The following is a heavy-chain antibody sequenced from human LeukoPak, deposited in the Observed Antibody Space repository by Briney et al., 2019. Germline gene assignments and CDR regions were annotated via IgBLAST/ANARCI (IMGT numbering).Heavy chain of an antibody. CDR3: ARLPDSLTMIVDTGSSSPSDY. V-gene: IGHV4-34*01. Sequence: PSETLSLTCAVYGGSFSGYYWSWIRQPPGKGLERIGEINHSGSTNYNPSLKSRVTISVDTSKNQFSLKLSSVTAADTAVYYCARLPDSLTMIVDTGSSSPSDYWGQGTLVTVSS. CDR2: INHSGST. D-gene: IGHD6-6*01. CDR1: GGSFSGYY. J-gene: IGHJ4*02.